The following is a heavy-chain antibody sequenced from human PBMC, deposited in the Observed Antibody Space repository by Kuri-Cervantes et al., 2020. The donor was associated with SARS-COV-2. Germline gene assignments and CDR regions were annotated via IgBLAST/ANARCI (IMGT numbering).Heavy chain of an antibody. Sequence: SVKVSCKASGGTFSSYAISWVRQAPGQGLEWMGGTIPILGTAKYAQKFQGRVTITTDESTSTAYMELTSLRHEDTAVYYCAIGGSYGSGSYIDHWGQGTLVTVSS. CDR2: TIPILGTA. J-gene: IGHJ4*02. V-gene: IGHV1-69*05. D-gene: IGHD3-10*01. CDR1: GGTFSSYA. CDR3: AIGGSYGSGSYIDH.